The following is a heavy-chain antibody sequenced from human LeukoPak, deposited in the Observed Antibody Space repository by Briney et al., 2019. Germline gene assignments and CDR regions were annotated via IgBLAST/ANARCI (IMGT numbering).Heavy chain of an antibody. D-gene: IGHD7-27*01. Sequence: GGSLRLSFAASGFTFSSYAMHWVRQAPGKGLMWVSRIDTDESATNYADSVKGRFTISRDNAENTLYLEMNSLRAEDTAVYYCTRGLWGIDYWGQGTLVTVSS. J-gene: IGHJ4*02. CDR2: IDTDESAT. CDR1: GFTFSSYA. CDR3: TRGLWGIDY. V-gene: IGHV3-74*01.